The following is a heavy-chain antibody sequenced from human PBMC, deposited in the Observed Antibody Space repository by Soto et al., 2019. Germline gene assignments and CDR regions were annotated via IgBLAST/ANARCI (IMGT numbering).Heavy chain of an antibody. J-gene: IGHJ6*02. CDR3: ARDNRYSGSYYRAGGMDV. D-gene: IGHD1-26*01. CDR2: IWYDGSNK. CDR1: GFTFSSYG. Sequence: QVQLVESGGGVVQPGRSLRLSCAASGFTFSSYGMHWVRRAPGKGLEWVAVIWYDGSNKYYADSVKGRFTISRDNSKNTLYLQMNSLRAEDTAVYYCARDNRYSGSYYRAGGMDVWGQGTTVTVSS. V-gene: IGHV3-33*01.